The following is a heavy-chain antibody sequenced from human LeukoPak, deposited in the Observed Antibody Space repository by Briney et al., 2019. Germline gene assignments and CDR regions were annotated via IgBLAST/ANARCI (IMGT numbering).Heavy chain of an antibody. CDR3: ARGRTPAAGTNWFDP. Sequence: GGSLRLSCAASGFTLSSYWMHWVRQAPGKGLVWVSRINSDGSTTNYADSVKGRFTISRDNAKNTLYLQMSSLRAEDTAVYYCARGRTPAAGTNWFDPWGQGTLVTVSS. CDR1: GFTLSSYW. D-gene: IGHD6-13*01. V-gene: IGHV3-74*01. J-gene: IGHJ5*02. CDR2: INSDGSTT.